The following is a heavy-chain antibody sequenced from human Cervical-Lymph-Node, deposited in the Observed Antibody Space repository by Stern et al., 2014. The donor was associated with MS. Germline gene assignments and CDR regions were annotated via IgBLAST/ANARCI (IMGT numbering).Heavy chain of an antibody. CDR3: ALLSYNSGPES. CDR1: GGNFSVLA. J-gene: IGHJ5*02. V-gene: IGHV1-69*06. D-gene: IGHD1-1*01. Sequence: DQLVESGAGVKKPESSVKVSCQASGGNFSVLAISWVRQAPGQRPEWMGGIIPILEPATYAKEFQGRVTITADRSTSRVHMEMTSLRGEDTAVFYCALLSYNSGPESWGQGTLVTVSS. CDR2: IIPILEPA.